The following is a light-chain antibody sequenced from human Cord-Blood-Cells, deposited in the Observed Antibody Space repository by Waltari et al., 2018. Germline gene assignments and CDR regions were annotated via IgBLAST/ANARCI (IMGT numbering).Light chain of an antibody. CDR3: AAWDDSLSGTV. CDR2: RNN. Sequence: QSVLTQPPSASGTPGQRVTISCSGSSSNIGRNYVYWYQQLPGTAPKLLIYRNNQRPSGVPDRFSGSKSGTSASLAISGLWSEDEADYYCAAWDDSLSGTVFGGGTKLTVL. J-gene: IGLJ3*02. CDR1: SSNIGRNY. V-gene: IGLV1-47*03.